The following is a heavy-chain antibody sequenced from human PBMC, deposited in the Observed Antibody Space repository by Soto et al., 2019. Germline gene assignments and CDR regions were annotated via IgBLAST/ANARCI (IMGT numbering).Heavy chain of an antibody. Sequence: PSETLSLTCNGSGGAISTSSYHWGWIRQPPGKGLEWIGSIYYSGSTYYNPSLKSRVTISVDTSKNQFSLKLSSVTAADTAVYYCARRLYYDSSGFEGGGMDVWGQGTTVTVS. D-gene: IGHD3-22*01. CDR2: IYYSGST. CDR3: ARRLYYDSSGFEGGGMDV. V-gene: IGHV4-39*01. CDR1: GGAISTSSYH. J-gene: IGHJ6*02.